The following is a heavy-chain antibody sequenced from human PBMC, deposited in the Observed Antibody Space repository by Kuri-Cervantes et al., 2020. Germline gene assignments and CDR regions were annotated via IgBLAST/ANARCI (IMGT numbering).Heavy chain of an antibody. CDR3: ARDANVYYYYGMDV. V-gene: IGHV3-11*04. CDR2: ISSSGSTI. J-gene: IGHJ6*02. Sequence: GESLKISCAASEFTFSDYYMSWIRQAPGKGLEWVSYISSSGSTIYYADSVKGRFTISRDNAKNSLYLQMNSLRAEDTAVYYCARDANVYYYYGMDVWGQGTTVTVSS. CDR1: EFTFSDYY.